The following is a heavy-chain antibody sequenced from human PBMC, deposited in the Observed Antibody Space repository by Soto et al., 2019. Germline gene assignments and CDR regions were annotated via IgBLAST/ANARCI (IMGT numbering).Heavy chain of an antibody. CDR2: ISYDGSNK. CDR3: AKSKLALLWFGELLFDY. D-gene: IGHD3-10*01. Sequence: HPGGSLRLSCAASGFTFSSYGMHWVRQAPGKGLEWVAVISYDGSNKYYADSVKGRFTISRDNSKNTLYLQMNSLRAEDTAVYYCAKSKLALLWFGELLFDYWGQGTLVTVSS. J-gene: IGHJ4*02. V-gene: IGHV3-30*18. CDR1: GFTFSSYG.